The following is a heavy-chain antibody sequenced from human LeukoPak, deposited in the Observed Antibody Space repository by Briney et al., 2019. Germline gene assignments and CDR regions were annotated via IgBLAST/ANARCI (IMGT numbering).Heavy chain of an antibody. CDR2: MNPHSGNT. J-gene: IGHJ4*02. CDR3: ARGDYGGNFNY. D-gene: IGHD4-23*01. V-gene: IGHV1-8*01. Sequence: ASVKVSCKASGYTFTSYDINWVRQASGQGLEWMGWMNPHSGNTGSAQKFQGRVTMTRDTSTSTVYMELSSLRSEDTAVYYCARGDYGGNFNYWGQGTLVTVSS. CDR1: GYTFTSYD.